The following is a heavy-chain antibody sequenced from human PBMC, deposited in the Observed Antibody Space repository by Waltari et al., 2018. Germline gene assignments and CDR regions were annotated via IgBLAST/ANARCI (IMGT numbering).Heavy chain of an antibody. Sequence: EVQLVESGGGLVKPGGSLRLSCATSGFTFSTYSMNWVRQAPGNGREWVSSITGSSMNRYYADSLKCRFTISSDNAKNSMYMQLNSLRVEDTAIYYCARGVSITETPWFAYWGQGTLVTVSS. CDR1: GFTFSTYS. J-gene: IGHJ4*02. CDR3: ARGVSITETPWFAY. CDR2: ITGSSMNR. D-gene: IGHD5-12*01. V-gene: IGHV3-21*02.